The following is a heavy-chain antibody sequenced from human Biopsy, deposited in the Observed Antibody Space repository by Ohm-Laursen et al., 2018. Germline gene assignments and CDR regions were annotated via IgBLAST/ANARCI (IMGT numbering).Heavy chain of an antibody. V-gene: IGHV4-61*01. D-gene: IGHD6-19*01. CDR1: DDSLTSGPEN. Sequence: GTLSLTCSVSDDSLTSGPENWSWIRQSPGQGLEYIGFIYSGGNTNYNPSLKNRVTMSVDTSKNQFYLKLYSVTAADTAVYYCARGRRTSGWPYFDNWGQGALVIVSP. CDR2: IYSGGNT. J-gene: IGHJ4*02. CDR3: ARGRRTSGWPYFDN.